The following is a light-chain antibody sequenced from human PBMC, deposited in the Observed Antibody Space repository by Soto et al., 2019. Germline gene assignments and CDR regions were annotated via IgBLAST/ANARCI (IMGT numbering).Light chain of an antibody. Sequence: EIVLTQSPATLSLSPGERATLSCRASQSVSSYLAWYQQKPGQAPRLPIYDASNRATGIPARFSGSGSGTDFTLTISSLEPEDFAVYYCQQRSNWPITFGQGTRLGIK. CDR1: QSVSSY. V-gene: IGKV3-11*01. J-gene: IGKJ5*01. CDR2: DAS. CDR3: QQRSNWPIT.